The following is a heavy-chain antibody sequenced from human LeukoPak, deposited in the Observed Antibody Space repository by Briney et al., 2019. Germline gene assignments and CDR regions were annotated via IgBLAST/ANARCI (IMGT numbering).Heavy chain of an antibody. Sequence: ASVKVSCKASGYNFEILGISWVRQAPGQGLEWMGWISAYKGNTNYAQKFEGRVTMTTDTSTSTAYMDLSRLTSDDTAVYYCGRVAYCGSGCYYFFDYWGQGTLVTVSS. V-gene: IGHV1-18*01. CDR3: GRVAYCGSGCYYFFDY. CDR1: GYNFEILG. CDR2: ISAYKGNT. D-gene: IGHD2-21*02. J-gene: IGHJ4*02.